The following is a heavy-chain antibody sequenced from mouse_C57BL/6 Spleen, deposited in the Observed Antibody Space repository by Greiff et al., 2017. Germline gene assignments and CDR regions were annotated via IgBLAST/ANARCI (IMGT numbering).Heavy chain of an antibody. CDR3: ATNDYEAMDY. V-gene: IGHV5-17*01. CDR2: ISSGSSTI. CDR1: GFTFSDYG. J-gene: IGHJ4*01. D-gene: IGHD1-3*01. Sequence: EVKLVESGGGLVKPGGSLKLSCAASGFTFSDYGMHWVRQAPEKGLEWVAYISSGSSTIYYADTVKGRFTISRDNAKNTLFLQMTSLRSEDTAMXYCATNDYEAMDYWGQGTSVTVSS.